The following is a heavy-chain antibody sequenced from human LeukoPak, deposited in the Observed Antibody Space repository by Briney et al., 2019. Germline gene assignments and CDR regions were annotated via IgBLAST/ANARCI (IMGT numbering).Heavy chain of an antibody. V-gene: IGHV3-7*05. CDR3: ARANTLDY. CDR1: GIPFSDFY. D-gene: IGHD4/OR15-4a*01. J-gene: IGHJ4*02. Sequence: GGSLRLSCVVSGIPFSDFYMNWVRQAPGKGPEWVANIKEDGGEKYYGDSVKGRFTISRDNAKKSLHLQMNSLRAEDSAVYYCARANTLDYWGQGTLVTVSS. CDR2: IKEDGGEK.